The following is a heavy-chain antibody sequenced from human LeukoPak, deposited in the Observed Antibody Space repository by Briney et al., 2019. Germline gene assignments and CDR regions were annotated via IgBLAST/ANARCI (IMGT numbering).Heavy chain of an antibody. Sequence: ASVKVSCKVSGYTLTDLSMHWVRQAPGKGLEWMGGFDPEDGKKVYPQKFQGRVTMTRSTSVSTAYMELSNLTSEDTAVYYCARSSVGVRRRTDYWGQGTLVTVSS. D-gene: IGHD1-26*01. CDR2: FDPEDGKK. CDR1: GYTLTDLS. V-gene: IGHV1-24*01. CDR3: ARSSVGVRRRTDY. J-gene: IGHJ4*02.